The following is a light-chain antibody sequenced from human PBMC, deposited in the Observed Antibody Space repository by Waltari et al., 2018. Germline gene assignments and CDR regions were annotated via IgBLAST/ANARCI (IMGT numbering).Light chain of an antibody. CDR2: EDR. CDR1: SSNIGNNY. V-gene: IGLV1-51*02. Sequence: QSVLTQPPSVSAAPGQRVTISCSGGSSNIGNNYVSWYRQFPGTAPKLLIYEDRERPAGIPGRCSGSKSGPSATLDLTGLQAGDEADDYCGTWDSSLSGAVFGGGTHLTVL. J-gene: IGLJ7*01. CDR3: GTWDSSLSGAV.